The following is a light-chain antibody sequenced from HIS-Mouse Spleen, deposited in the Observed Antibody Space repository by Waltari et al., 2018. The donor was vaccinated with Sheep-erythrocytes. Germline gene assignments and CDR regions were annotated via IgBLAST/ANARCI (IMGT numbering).Light chain of an antibody. CDR3: SSYTSSSTFVV. Sequence: QSALTQPASVSGSPAQSITIPCTATSSDGGGYDYVSWYQQHPGKAPKLMIYDVSNRPSGVSNRFSGSKSGNTASLTISGLQAEDEADYYCSSYTSSSTFVVFGGGTKLTVL. V-gene: IGLV2-14*03. CDR2: DVS. CDR1: SSDGGGYDY. J-gene: IGLJ2*01.